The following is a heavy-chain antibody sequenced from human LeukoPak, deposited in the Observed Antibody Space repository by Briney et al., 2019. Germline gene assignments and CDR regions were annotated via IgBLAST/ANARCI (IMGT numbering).Heavy chain of an antibody. V-gene: IGHV3-33*01. J-gene: IGHJ4*02. CDR3: ASEIFGSGSYPDY. CDR2: IWHDASHT. CDR1: GFIFSTYA. D-gene: IGHD3-10*01. Sequence: GGSLRLSCAASGFIFSTYAMHWDRQAPGKGLEWVALIWHDASHTFYTDSVKGRFTISRDNSKNTVYLQMNSLGGEDTAVYYCASEIFGSGSYPDYWGQGTLVTVSS.